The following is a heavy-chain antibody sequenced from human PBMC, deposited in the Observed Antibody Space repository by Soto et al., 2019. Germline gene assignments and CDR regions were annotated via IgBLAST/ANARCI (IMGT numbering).Heavy chain of an antibody. CDR3: AKDPYYGANFIEYFQN. Sequence: EVQLLESGGGLVQPGGFLRLSCAASGFSFITYAFSWVRQAPGKGLEWVAGISGNGGRTYYADSVKGRFTISRENSKNTLYLQMNNLRADDTALYYCAKDPYYGANFIEYFQNWGQGTLVIVSS. CDR2: ISGNGGRT. D-gene: IGHD4-17*01. CDR1: GFSFITYA. V-gene: IGHV3-23*01. J-gene: IGHJ1*01.